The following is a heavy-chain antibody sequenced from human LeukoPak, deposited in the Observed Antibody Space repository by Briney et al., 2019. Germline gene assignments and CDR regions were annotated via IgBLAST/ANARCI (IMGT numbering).Heavy chain of an antibody. CDR1: GGSFSGYY. CDR3: ASVLRGVRAFDI. J-gene: IGHJ3*02. CDR2: INYSGST. D-gene: IGHD4-17*01. V-gene: IGHV4-34*01. Sequence: SETLSLTCAVYGGSFSGYYWSWIRQPPGKGLEWIGEINYSGSTNYNPSLKSRVTISVDTSKNQFSLKLSSVTAADTAVYYCASVLRGVRAFDIWGQGTMVTVSS.